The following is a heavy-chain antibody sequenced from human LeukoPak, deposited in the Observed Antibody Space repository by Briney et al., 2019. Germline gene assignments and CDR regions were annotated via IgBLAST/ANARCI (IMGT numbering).Heavy chain of an antibody. CDR3: ATAVASSSGWYADY. V-gene: IGHV3-33*01. D-gene: IGHD6-19*01. J-gene: IGHJ4*02. CDR2: IWYDGSNK. Sequence: QTGGSLGLSCAASGFTFRSYGMHWVRQAPGKGLEWVAVIWYDGSNKYYADSVKGRFTVSRDNSKNTLYLQMNSLRAEDTAVYYCATAVASSSGWYADYWGQGTLVTVSS. CDR1: GFTFRSYG.